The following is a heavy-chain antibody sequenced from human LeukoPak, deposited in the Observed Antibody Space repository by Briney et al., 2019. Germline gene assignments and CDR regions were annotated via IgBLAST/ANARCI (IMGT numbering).Heavy chain of an antibody. Sequence: GRSLRLSCAASGFTVSSNYMSWVRQAPGKGLEWVSVIYSGGSTYYADSVKGRFTISRDNAKNSLYLQMNSLRAEDTAVYYCAKAYSIAAAAPDAFDIWGQGTMVTVSS. D-gene: IGHD6-13*01. CDR1: GFTVSSNY. CDR2: IYSGGST. V-gene: IGHV3-66*01. CDR3: AKAYSIAAAAPDAFDI. J-gene: IGHJ3*02.